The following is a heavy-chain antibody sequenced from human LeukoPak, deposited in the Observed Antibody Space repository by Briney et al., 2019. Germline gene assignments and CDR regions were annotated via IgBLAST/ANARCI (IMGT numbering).Heavy chain of an antibody. V-gene: IGHV4-34*01. CDR1: GGSFSGYY. D-gene: IGHD5-18*01. Sequence: PSETLSLTCAVYGGSFSGYYWSWIRQPPGNGLEWIGEINHSGSTNYNPSLKSRVTISVDTSKNQFSLKLSSVTAADTAVYYCARGYDVDTAMAYYFDYWGQGTLVTVSS. CDR3: ARGYDVDTAMAYYFDY. J-gene: IGHJ4*02. CDR2: INHSGST.